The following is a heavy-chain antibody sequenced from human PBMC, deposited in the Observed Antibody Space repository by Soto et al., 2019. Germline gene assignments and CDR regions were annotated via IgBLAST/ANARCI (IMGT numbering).Heavy chain of an antibody. CDR3: ARAGADPDCYYGMDV. D-gene: IGHD2-21*01. J-gene: IGHJ6*02. CDR2: ISTYNGDT. V-gene: IGHV1-18*01. CDR1: GYTFSTSG. Sequence: QVQLVQSGAEVRKPGASVKVSCKASGYTFSTSGMSWLRQAPGQGLEWMGWISTYNGDTNDAPKFQDRVTMTSDTSTSTVYMELRSLRADDTAVYYCARAGADPDCYYGMDVWGQGTRVTVYS.